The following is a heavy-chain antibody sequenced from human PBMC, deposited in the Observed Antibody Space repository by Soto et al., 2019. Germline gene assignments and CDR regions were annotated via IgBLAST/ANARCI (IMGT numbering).Heavy chain of an antibody. D-gene: IGHD2-2*01. V-gene: IGHV1-69*04. CDR2: IIPILGIA. Sequence: QVQLVQSGDEVKKPGASVKVSCKASGYIFVSYSISWVRQAPGQGLEWMGRIIPILGIANYAQKFQGSVTITADKSTSTAYMELSSLRSEDTAVYYCARDCSSTSCPRPGYWGQGTLVTVSS. CDR3: ARDCSSTSCPRPGY. J-gene: IGHJ4*02. CDR1: GYIFVSYS.